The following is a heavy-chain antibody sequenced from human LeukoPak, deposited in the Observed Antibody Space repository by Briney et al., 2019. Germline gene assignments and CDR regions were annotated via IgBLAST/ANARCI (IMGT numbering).Heavy chain of an antibody. V-gene: IGHV1-46*01. Sequence: GASVKVSCKASGYTFTSYYMHWVRQAPGQGLEWMGIINPSGGSTSYAQKFQGRVTMTRDTSTSTVYMELSSPRSEDTAVYYCARDLGYCSSTSCYFDIWGQGTMVTVSS. D-gene: IGHD2-2*01. J-gene: IGHJ3*02. CDR1: GYTFTSYY. CDR3: ARDLGYCSSTSCYFDI. CDR2: INPSGGST.